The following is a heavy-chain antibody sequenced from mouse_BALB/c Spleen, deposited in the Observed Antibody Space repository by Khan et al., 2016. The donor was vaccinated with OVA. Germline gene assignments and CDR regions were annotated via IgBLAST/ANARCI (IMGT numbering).Heavy chain of an antibody. CDR1: GYSITSDYA. D-gene: IGHD3-3*01. V-gene: IGHV3-2*02. J-gene: IGHJ3*01. CDR3: VRGRAY. Sequence: EVQLQESGPGLVKPSLSLSLTCTVTGYSITSDYAWNWIRQFPGHKLEWMGYISYSGRTSHTPSLKSRISITRDTSKNQFFLQLNSVTTEDTATYFCVRGRAYWGQGTLVTVSA. CDR2: ISYSGRT.